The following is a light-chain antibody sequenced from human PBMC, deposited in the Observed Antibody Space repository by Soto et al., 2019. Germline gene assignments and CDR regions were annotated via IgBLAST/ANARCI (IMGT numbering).Light chain of an antibody. CDR3: CSYTARSDVI. Sequence: QSALTQPRSVSGSPGQSVTISCTGTSSDIGDYNYVSWYQQHPGKAPKLIIYGVDKRPSGVPDRFSGSKSGDTASLTISGLQADDEADYFCCSYTARSDVIFGGGTMLTVL. J-gene: IGLJ2*01. CDR2: GVD. CDR1: SSDIGDYNY. V-gene: IGLV2-11*01.